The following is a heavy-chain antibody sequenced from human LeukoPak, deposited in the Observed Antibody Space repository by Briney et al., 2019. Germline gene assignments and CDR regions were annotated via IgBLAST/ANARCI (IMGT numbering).Heavy chain of an antibody. CDR2: INQDGGEK. V-gene: IGHV3-7*04. J-gene: IGHJ4*02. CDR3: ARNYD. CDR1: GFTFSSNW. D-gene: IGHD3-16*01. Sequence: GGSLRLSCTASGFTFSSNWMSWVRQAPGKGLEWVANINQDGGEKYYVDSVKGRFTISRDNAKNSLYLRMNSLRAEDTAVYYCARNYDWGQGTLVTVSS.